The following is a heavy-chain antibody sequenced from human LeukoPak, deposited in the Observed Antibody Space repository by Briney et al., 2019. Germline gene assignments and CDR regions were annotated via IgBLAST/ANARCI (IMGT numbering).Heavy chain of an antibody. CDR3: ARAPPNVSGTEDYYYMDV. D-gene: IGHD1-26*01. CDR1: GGSISSYY. CDR2: IYYSGST. V-gene: IGHV4-59*12. J-gene: IGHJ6*03. Sequence: PSETLSLTCTVSGGSISSYYWSWIRQPPGKGLEWIGYIYYSGSTNYNPSLKSRVTISVDTSKNQFSLKLSSVTAADTAVYYCARAPPNVSGTEDYYYMDVWGKGTTVTVSS.